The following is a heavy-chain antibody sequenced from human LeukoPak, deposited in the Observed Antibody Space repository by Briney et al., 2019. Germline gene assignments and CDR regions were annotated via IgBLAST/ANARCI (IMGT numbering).Heavy chain of an antibody. J-gene: IGHJ6*03. V-gene: IGHV3-20*04. D-gene: IGHD2-15*01. CDR2: INWNGGST. CDR3: ARLGYPYYYYYMDV. CDR1: GFTFDDYG. Sequence: GGPLRLSCAASGFTFDDYGMSWVRQAPGEGLEWVSGINWNGGSTGYADSVKGRFTISRDNAKNSLYLQMNSLRAEDTALYYCARLGYPYYYYYMDVWGKGTTVTVSS.